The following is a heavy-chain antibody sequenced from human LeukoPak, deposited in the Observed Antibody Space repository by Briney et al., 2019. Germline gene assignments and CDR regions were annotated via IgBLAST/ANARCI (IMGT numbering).Heavy chain of an antibody. D-gene: IGHD5-18*01. Sequence: GGSLRLSCAASRFTFSSYSMNWVRQAPGKGLEWVSSISSSSSYIYYADSVKGRFTISRDNAKNSLYLQMNSLRAEDTAVYYCARVDTAMVPDYWGQGTLVTVSS. CDR2: ISSSSSYI. CDR1: RFTFSSYS. J-gene: IGHJ4*02. CDR3: ARVDTAMVPDY. V-gene: IGHV3-21*01.